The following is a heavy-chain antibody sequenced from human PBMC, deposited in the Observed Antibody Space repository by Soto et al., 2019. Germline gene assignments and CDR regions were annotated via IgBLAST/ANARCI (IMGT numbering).Heavy chain of an antibody. D-gene: IGHD2-21*01. CDR2: INHSGST. CDR3: ARRRIAHSVRSFDY. Sequence: PSETLSLTCAVYGGSFSGYYWSWIRQPPGKGLEWIGEINHSGSTNYNPSLKSRVTISVGTSKNQFSLKLSSVTAADTAVYYCARRRIAHSVRSFDYWGQGTLVTVSS. J-gene: IGHJ4*02. V-gene: IGHV4-34*01. CDR1: GGSFSGYY.